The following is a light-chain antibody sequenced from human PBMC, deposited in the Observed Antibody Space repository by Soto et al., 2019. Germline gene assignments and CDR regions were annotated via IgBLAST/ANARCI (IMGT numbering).Light chain of an antibody. CDR1: SSNIGSNY. CDR2: SNN. CDR3: SSYTRSNTLVI. V-gene: IGLV1-47*02. Sequence: QSVLTQPPSASGTPGQRVTISCSGSSSNIGSNYVYWYQQLPGTAPKLLIYSNNQRPSGVPDRFSGSKSGTSASLAISGLRSEDEADYYCSSYTRSNTLVIFGGGTKLTVL. J-gene: IGLJ2*01.